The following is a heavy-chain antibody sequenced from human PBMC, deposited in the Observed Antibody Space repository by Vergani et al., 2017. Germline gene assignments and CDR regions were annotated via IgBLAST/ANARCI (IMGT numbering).Heavy chain of an antibody. J-gene: IGHJ4*02. V-gene: IGHV3-53*01. CDR3: AKAWGTRIAVAGTWRHFDY. Sequence: EVQLVESGGGLIQPGGSLRLSCAASGFTVSSNYMSWVRQAPGKGLEWVSVIYSGGSTYYADSVKGRFTISRDNSKNTLYLQMNSLRAEDTAVYYCAKAWGTRIAVAGTWRHFDYWGQGTLVTVSS. CDR2: IYSGGST. CDR1: GFTVSSNY. D-gene: IGHD6-19*01.